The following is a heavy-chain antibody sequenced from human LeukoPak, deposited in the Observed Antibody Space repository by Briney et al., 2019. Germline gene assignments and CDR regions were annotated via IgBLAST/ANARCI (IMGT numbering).Heavy chain of an antibody. V-gene: IGHV1-18*01. D-gene: IGHD2-15*01. J-gene: IGHJ6*02. CDR1: GYTFTSYG. Sequence: ASVKVSCKASGYTFTSYGISWVRQAPEQGLEWMGWISAYNGNTNYAQKLQGRVTMTTDTSTSTAYMELRSLRSDDTAVYYCARGAASHYYYYGMDVWGQGTTVTVSS. CDR2: ISAYNGNT. CDR3: ARGAASHYYYYGMDV.